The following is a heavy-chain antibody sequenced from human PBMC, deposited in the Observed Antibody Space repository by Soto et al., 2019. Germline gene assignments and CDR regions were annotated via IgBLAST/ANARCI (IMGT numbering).Heavy chain of an antibody. CDR2: FYHSGST. CDR3: AREETGNDALDI. V-gene: IGHV4-31*11. CDR1: GGSLRSATYY. Sequence: SETLSLTCAVSGGSLRSATYYWSWIRQHPGKGLEWIGYFYHSGSTYYKPSLRSRVTISLDTSKNQFSLNLRSVTDADTAIYYCAREETGNDALDIWGQGTLVTVS. D-gene: IGHD1-1*01. J-gene: IGHJ3*02.